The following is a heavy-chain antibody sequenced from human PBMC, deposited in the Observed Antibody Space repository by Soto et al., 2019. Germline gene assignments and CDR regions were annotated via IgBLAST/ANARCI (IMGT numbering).Heavy chain of an antibody. Sequence: AASVKVSCKASGGTFSSYAISWVRQAPGQGLEWMGGIIPIFGTANYAQKFQGRVTITADESTSTAYMELSSLRSEDTAVYYCALRIRRTKTVSFYGMDVWGQGTTVTVS. CDR1: GGTFSSYA. CDR3: ALRIRRTKTVSFYGMDV. CDR2: IIPIFGTA. V-gene: IGHV1-69*13. D-gene: IGHD1-20*01. J-gene: IGHJ6*02.